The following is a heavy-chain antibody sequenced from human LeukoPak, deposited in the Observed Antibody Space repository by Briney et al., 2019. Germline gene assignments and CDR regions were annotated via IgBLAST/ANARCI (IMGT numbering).Heavy chain of an antibody. V-gene: IGHV3-23*01. D-gene: IGHD6-13*01. Sequence: GGSLRLSCAASGFTFNTYAMNWVRQAPGKGLEWVSAIASSGGNTYYADSVKGRFTISRDNSKNTLYLQMSSLRTEDTAVYYCAKAGGAYSSTWYLYFDCWGQGTLVTVSS. CDR3: AKAGGAYSSTWYLYFDC. CDR1: GFTFNTYA. CDR2: IASSGGNT. J-gene: IGHJ4*02.